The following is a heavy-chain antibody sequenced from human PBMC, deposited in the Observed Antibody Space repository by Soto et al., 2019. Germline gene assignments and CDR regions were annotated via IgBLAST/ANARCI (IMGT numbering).Heavy chain of an antibody. CDR2: ISYDGSNK. CDR3: ARVGDYGDYGGRGYYYGMDV. J-gene: IGHJ6*02. Sequence: ESGGGVVQPGRSLRLSCAASGFTFSSYAMHWVRQAPGKGLEWVAVISYDGSNKYYADSVKGRFTISRDNSKNTLYLQMNSLRAEDTAVYYCARVGDYGDYGGRGYYYGMDVWGQGTTVTVSS. V-gene: IGHV3-30-3*01. CDR1: GFTFSSYA. D-gene: IGHD4-17*01.